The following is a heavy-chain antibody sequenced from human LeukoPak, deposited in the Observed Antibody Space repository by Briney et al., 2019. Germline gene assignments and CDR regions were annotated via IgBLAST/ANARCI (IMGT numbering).Heavy chain of an antibody. V-gene: IGHV5-51*01. D-gene: IGHD6-25*01. J-gene: IGHJ4*02. CDR3: AKARATGGGYYSDH. CDR2: IYPGDSDT. Sequence: GESLKISCKGSGYSFISFWIGLVRQMPGKGLEWMAIIYPGDSDTRYSPSFQGQVTISADKSITTAYLQWSSLKASDTAIYYCAKARATGGGYYSDHWGQGTLVTVSS. CDR1: GYSFISFW.